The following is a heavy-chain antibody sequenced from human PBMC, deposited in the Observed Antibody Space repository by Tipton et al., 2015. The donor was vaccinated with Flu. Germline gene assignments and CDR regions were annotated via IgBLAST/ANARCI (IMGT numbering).Heavy chain of an antibody. Sequence: SLRLSCAASGFTFSNFWMTWVRQAPGKGLEWVANIKQDGSEKYYVDSVKGRFTISRDNAKNALYLQMNSLRAQDTAVYYCAVPGVDYWGQGTLVTVSS. CDR2: IKQDGSEK. CDR1: GFTFSNFW. D-gene: IGHD3-10*01. J-gene: IGHJ4*02. V-gene: IGHV3-7*01. CDR3: AVPGVDY.